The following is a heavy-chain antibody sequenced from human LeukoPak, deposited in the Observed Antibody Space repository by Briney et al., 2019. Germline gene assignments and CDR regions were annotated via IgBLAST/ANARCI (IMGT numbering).Heavy chain of an antibody. CDR3: ARLLRDYYDSSGYYRYYFDY. D-gene: IGHD3-22*01. J-gene: IGHJ4*02. Sequence: SETLSLTCTVSGGSISSSSYYWGWIRQPPGKGLEWIGSIYYSGSTYYNPSLKSRVTISVDTSKNQFSLKLSSVTAADTAVYYCARLLRDYYDSSGYYRYYFDYWGQGTLVTVSS. CDR2: IYYSGST. V-gene: IGHV4-39*01. CDR1: GGSISSSSYY.